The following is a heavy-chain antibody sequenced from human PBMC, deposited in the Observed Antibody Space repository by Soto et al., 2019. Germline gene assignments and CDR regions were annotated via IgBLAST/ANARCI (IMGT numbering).Heavy chain of an antibody. CDR3: AGYNWNYYFDP. CDR2: IYHSGST. D-gene: IGHD1-7*01. CDR1: GGSVRDGSYY. J-gene: IGHJ5*02. V-gene: IGHV4-61*01. Sequence: ASETLSLTFTVSGGSVRDGSYYWAWLRQPPGKGLEWIGHIYHSGSTIYNPSLKSRVTISIDTSKSQFSLNLNSMTAADTAVYYCAGYNWNYYFDPWGQGTLVTVSS.